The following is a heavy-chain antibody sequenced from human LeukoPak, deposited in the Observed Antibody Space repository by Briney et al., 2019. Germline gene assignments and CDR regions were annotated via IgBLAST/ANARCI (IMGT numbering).Heavy chain of an antibody. CDR2: ISGSGGST. V-gene: IGHV3-23*01. J-gene: IGHJ4*02. Sequence: GGSLRLSCAASGFTFSSYAMSWVRQAPGKGLEWVSAISGSGGSTYYADSVKGRFTISRDNSKNTLYLQMNSLRAEDTAVYYCARDGGYSSSPAFDYWGQGTLVTVSS. CDR1: GFTFSSYA. D-gene: IGHD6-13*01. CDR3: ARDGGYSSSPAFDY.